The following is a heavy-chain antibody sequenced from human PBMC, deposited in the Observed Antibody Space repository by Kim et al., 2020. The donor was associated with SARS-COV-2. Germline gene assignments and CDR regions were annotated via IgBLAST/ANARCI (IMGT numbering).Heavy chain of an antibody. D-gene: IGHD3-22*01. CDR3: ARGTPLYYYDSSGYYPFDY. V-gene: IGHV3-74*01. J-gene: IGHJ4*02. CDR2: INSDGSST. CDR1: GFTFSSYW. Sequence: GGSLRLSCAASGFTFSSYWMHWVRQAPGKGLVWVSRINSDGSSTSYADSVKGRFTISRDTAKNTLYLQMNSLSAEDTAVYYCARGTPLYYYDSSGYYPFDYWAPGILITVSS.